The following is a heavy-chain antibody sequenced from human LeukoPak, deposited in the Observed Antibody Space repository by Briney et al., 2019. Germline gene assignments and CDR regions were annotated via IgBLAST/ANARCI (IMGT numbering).Heavy chain of an antibody. CDR3: ARGFEGYYGSGSYYLFDY. CDR1: GYSISSGYY. J-gene: IGHJ4*02. CDR2: IYYSGST. V-gene: IGHV4-61*01. D-gene: IGHD3-10*01. Sequence: SETLSLTCAVSGYSISSGYYWGWIRQPPGKGLEWIGYIYYSGSTNYNPSLKSRVTISVDTSKNQFSLKLSSVTAADTAVYYCARGFEGYYGSGSYYLFDYWGQGTLVTVSS.